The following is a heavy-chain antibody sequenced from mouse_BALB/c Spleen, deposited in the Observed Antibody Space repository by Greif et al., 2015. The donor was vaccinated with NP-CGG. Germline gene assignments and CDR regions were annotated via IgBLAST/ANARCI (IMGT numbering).Heavy chain of an antibody. CDR1: GFTFSDYY. Sequence: EVHLVESGGGLVKPGGSLKLSCAASGFTFSDYYMYWVRQTPEKRLEWVATISDGGSYTYYPDSVKGRFTISRDNAKNNLYLQMSSLKSEDTAMYYCARGVSTFYFDYWGQGTTLTVSS. D-gene: IGHD2-1*01. J-gene: IGHJ2*01. CDR3: ARGVSTFYFDY. CDR2: ISDGGSYT. V-gene: IGHV5-4*02.